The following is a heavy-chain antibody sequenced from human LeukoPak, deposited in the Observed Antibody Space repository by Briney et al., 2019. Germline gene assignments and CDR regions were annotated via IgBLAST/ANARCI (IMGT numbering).Heavy chain of an antibody. CDR2: ISGSGGST. J-gene: IGHJ4*02. CDR3: ATNGYLEDQPQDNFDY. Sequence: GGSLRLSCAASGFTFSSYAMSWVRQAPGKGLEWVSAISGSGGSTYYADSVKGRFTISRDNSKNTLYLQTNSLRAEDTAVYYCATNGYLEDQPQDNFDYWGQGTLVTVSS. D-gene: IGHD2-2*01. CDR1: GFTFSSYA. V-gene: IGHV3-23*01.